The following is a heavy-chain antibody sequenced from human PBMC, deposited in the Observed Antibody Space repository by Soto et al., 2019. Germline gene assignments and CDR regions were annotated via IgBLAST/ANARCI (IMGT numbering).Heavy chain of an antibody. D-gene: IGHD2-15*01. J-gene: IGHJ6*03. V-gene: IGHV3-73*01. Sequence: GGSLRLSCAASGFTFSGSAMHWVRQASGKGLEWVGRIRSKANSYATAYAASVKGRFTISRDDSKNTAYLQMNSLKTEDTAVYYCTRPTREGYCSGGSCYYYYMDVWGKGTTVTVSS. CDR3: TRPTREGYCSGGSCYYYYMDV. CDR2: IRSKANSYAT. CDR1: GFTFSGSA.